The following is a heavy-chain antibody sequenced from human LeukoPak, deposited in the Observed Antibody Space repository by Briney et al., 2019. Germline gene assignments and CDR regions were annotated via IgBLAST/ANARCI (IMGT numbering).Heavy chain of an antibody. CDR2: ISSSSSYI. J-gene: IGHJ6*02. CDR1: GFTFSSYS. V-gene: IGHV3-21*01. D-gene: IGHD2-15*01. CDR3: ARDYCSGGSCYSKWGYYYYYGMDV. Sequence: PGGSLRLSCAASGFTFSSYSMNWVRQAPGKGLEWVSSISSSSSYIYYADSVKGRFTISRDNAKNSLYLQMNSLRAEDTAVYYCARDYCSGGSCYSKWGYYYYYGMDVWGQGTTVTVSS.